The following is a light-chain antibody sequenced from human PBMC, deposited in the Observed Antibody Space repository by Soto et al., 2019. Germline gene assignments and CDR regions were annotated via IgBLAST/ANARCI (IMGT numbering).Light chain of an antibody. CDR1: QSVSSY. V-gene: IGKV3-11*01. CDR2: DAS. J-gene: IGKJ3*01. CDR3: QQRSNWPPVVFT. Sequence: EIVLTQSPATLSLSPGERATLSCRASQSVSSYLAWYQQKPGQAPRLLIYDASNRATGIPARFSGSGSGTDFTLHISSLEPEDFAVYYCQQRSNWPPVVFTFGPGTKVDIK.